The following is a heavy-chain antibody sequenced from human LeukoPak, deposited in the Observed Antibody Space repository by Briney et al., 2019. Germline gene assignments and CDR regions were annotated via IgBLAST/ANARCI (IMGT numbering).Heavy chain of an antibody. Sequence: GGSLRLSCAASGFTFSSYGMHWVRQAPGKGLEWVAVISYDGSNKYYADSVKGRFTISRDNSKNTLYLQMNSLRAEDTAVYYCAREEVDTAMAAGYYYYGMDVWGQGTTVTVSS. CDR2: ISYDGSNK. D-gene: IGHD5-18*01. CDR3: AREEVDTAMAAGYYYYGMDV. V-gene: IGHV3-30*03. CDR1: GFTFSSYG. J-gene: IGHJ6*02.